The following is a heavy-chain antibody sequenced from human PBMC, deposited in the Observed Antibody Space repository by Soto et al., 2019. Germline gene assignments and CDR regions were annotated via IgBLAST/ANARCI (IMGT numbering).Heavy chain of an antibody. D-gene: IGHD3-22*01. CDR1: GFTFSSYW. Sequence: GGSLRLSCAASGFTFSSYWMSWVRQAPGKGLEWVANIKQDGSEKYYVDSVKGRFTISRDNAKNSLYLQMNNLRAEDTAVYYCARDQRVVRGKGGSSGYALYYYYGMDVWGQGTTVTVSS. V-gene: IGHV3-7*05. CDR2: IKQDGSEK. CDR3: ARDQRVVRGKGGSSGYALYYYYGMDV. J-gene: IGHJ6*02.